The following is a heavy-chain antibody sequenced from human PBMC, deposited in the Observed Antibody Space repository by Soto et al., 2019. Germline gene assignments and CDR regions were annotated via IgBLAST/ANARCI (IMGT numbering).Heavy chain of an antibody. Sequence: EVQLLESGGGLVQPGGSLRLSCAASGFTFSSYAMSWVRQAPGKGLEWVSAISGSGGSTYYADSVKGRFTISRDNSKNTLYLQMNSLRAEDTPVYYCASPDAYIWGSSDYWGQGTLVTVSS. CDR3: ASPDAYIWGSSDY. CDR1: GFTFSSYA. J-gene: IGHJ4*02. CDR2: ISGSGGST. V-gene: IGHV3-23*01. D-gene: IGHD3-16*01.